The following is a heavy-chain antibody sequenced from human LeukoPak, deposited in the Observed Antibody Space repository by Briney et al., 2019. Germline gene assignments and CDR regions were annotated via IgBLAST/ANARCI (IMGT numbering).Heavy chain of an antibody. V-gene: IGHV4-34*01. CDR3: AREGYYYDNSGYYDY. CDR2: INHSGST. J-gene: IGHJ4*02. D-gene: IGHD3-22*01. Sequence: SETLSLTCAVYGGSFSGYYWSWIRQPPGKGLEWIGEINHSGSTNYNPSLKSRVTISVDTSKNQFSLKLSSVTAADTAVYYCAREGYYYDNSGYYDYWGQGTLVTVSS. CDR1: GGSFSGYY.